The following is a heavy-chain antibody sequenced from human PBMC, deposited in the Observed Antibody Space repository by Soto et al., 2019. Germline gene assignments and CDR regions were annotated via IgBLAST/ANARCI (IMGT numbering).Heavy chain of an antibody. Sequence: SETLSLTCTVSGGSIISSSYYFCCIRQPPGNGLEWIGSIYYSGSTYYNPSLKRRVTISVGTSKNQFSLKLSSVTAADTAVYYCARLRVGASRRAFDYWGQGTLVTISS. J-gene: IGHJ4*02. D-gene: IGHD1-26*01. CDR2: IYYSGST. V-gene: IGHV4-39*01. CDR3: ARLRVGASRRAFDY. CDR1: GGSIISSSYY.